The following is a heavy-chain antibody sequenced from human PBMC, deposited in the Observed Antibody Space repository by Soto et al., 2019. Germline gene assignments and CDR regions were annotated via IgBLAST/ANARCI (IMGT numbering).Heavy chain of an antibody. J-gene: IGHJ4*02. CDR1: GSTHTIYF. V-gene: IGHV1-2*02. D-gene: IGHD1-26*01. Sequence: QVALVQSGAEVKQPGGSVRVSCKVSGSTHTIYFIHWLRQAPGHGLEWMGWINSVSGDTKYAPNFQGRVTMTRDTSTTTAFMELSGLTSGDTAVYFCARGGSYYAHWGQGTLVSVSS. CDR2: INSVSGDT. CDR3: ARGGSYYAH.